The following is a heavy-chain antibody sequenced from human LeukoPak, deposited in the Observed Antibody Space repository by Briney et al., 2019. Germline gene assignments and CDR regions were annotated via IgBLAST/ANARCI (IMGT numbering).Heavy chain of an antibody. CDR1: GFTFSDYY. D-gene: IGHD3-3*01. CDR2: ISSSGSTI. CDR3: ARAGYYDFWGQRQENFDY. V-gene: IGHV3-11*01. J-gene: IGHJ4*02. Sequence: GGSLRLSCAASGFTFSDYYMSWIRQAPGKGLEWVSYISSSGSTIYYADSVKGRFTISRDNAKNSLYLQMNSLRAEDTAVYYCARAGYYDFWGQRQENFDYWGQGTLVTVSS.